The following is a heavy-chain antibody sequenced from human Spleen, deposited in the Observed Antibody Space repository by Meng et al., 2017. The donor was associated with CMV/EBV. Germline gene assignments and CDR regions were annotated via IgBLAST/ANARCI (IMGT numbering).Heavy chain of an antibody. CDR3: ARIFPSDYYKYDMDV. CDR2: ISYGGST. J-gene: IGHJ6*02. Sequence: ESLKTSCTVSGASIRINTYFWDWSRQPPGKGLEWIGSISYGGSTYYNSSLKSRVRISLDTSKSQLTLKLGSVTAADTAVYYCARIFPSDYYKYDMDVWGQGTTVTVSS. V-gene: IGHV4-39*06. CDR1: GASIRINTYF. D-gene: IGHD3-3*01.